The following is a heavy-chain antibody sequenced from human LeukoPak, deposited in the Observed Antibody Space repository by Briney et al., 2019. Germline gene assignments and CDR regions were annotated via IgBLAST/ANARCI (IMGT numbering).Heavy chain of an antibody. V-gene: IGHV3-23*01. J-gene: IGHJ2*01. Sequence: GGSLRLSCAASGFSFSSYAMSWVRQAPGKGLEWVSVISGSGDSTYYADSVKGRFTISRDNSKNTLYLQMSSLRAADTAVYYCARRIAGTATGGYFEPWGRGTLVSVSS. D-gene: IGHD6-19*01. CDR3: ARRIAGTATGGYFEP. CDR1: GFSFSSYA. CDR2: ISGSGDST.